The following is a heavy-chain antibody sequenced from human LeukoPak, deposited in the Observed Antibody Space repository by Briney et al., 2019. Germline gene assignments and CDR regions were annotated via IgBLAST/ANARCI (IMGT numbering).Heavy chain of an antibody. D-gene: IGHD2-15*01. CDR2: ISASGSTT. Sequence: GGTLRLSCAASGFSFSSYGISWVRQAPGKGLEWVSAISASGSTTYYADSVKGRFTISRDNSKNTLYLQMNSLSAEDTAVYYCAKNGDRGAYCSGGSCYPYYYYYMDVWGKGTTVTISS. CDR3: AKNGDRGAYCSGGSCYPYYYYYMDV. CDR1: GFSFSSYG. V-gene: IGHV3-23*01. J-gene: IGHJ6*03.